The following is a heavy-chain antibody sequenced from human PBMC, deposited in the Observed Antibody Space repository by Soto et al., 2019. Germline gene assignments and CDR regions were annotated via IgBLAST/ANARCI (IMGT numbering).Heavy chain of an antibody. CDR2: ISGGGGST. Sequence: PGGSLRLSCAASGFTFTNYAISWVRQAPGKGLEWVSAISGGGGSTWYADSVKGRFTISRDNSKNTLYLQMNSLRAEDTAVYYCAKGSASARPYYFDYWGQGTLVTVSS. D-gene: IGHD6-6*01. V-gene: IGHV3-23*01. J-gene: IGHJ4*02. CDR3: AKGSASARPYYFDY. CDR1: GFTFTNYA.